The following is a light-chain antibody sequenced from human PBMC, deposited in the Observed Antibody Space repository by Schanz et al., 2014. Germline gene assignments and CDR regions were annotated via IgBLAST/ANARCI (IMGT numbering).Light chain of an antibody. CDR2: STN. CDR3: ATWDDGLTARV. V-gene: IGLV1-44*01. CDR1: SSNIGTNT. J-gene: IGLJ3*02. Sequence: QSVLTQPPSASGTPGQRVTISCSGSSSNIGTNTVIWYQQLPGTAPKLLIHSTNQRPSGVPDRFSGSKSGTSASLAIIGLQSEDEADYYCATWDDGLTARVFGGGTKLPVL.